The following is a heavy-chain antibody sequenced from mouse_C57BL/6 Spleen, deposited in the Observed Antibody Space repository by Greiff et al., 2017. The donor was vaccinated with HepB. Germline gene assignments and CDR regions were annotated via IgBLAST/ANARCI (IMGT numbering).Heavy chain of an antibody. D-gene: IGHD3-2*02. Sequence: VQLQQSGPELVKPGASVKIPCKASGYTFTDYNMDWVKQSHGKSLEWIGDINPNNGGTIYNQKFKGKATLTVDKSSSTAYMELRSLTSEDTAVYYCARFTAQATGYAMDYWGQGTSVTVSS. J-gene: IGHJ4*01. CDR2: INPNNGGT. CDR3: ARFTAQATGYAMDY. V-gene: IGHV1-18*01. CDR1: GYTFTDYN.